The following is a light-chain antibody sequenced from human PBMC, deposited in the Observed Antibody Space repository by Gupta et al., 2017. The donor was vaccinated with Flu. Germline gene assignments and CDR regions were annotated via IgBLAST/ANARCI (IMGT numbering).Light chain of an antibody. V-gene: IGKV1-33*01. CDR3: QQYDNLPT. J-gene: IGKJ1*01. Sequence: SPSSLSASEGDRVTITCQASQDIKKYLNWYQQKPGKAPKLLIYDASNVEKGVPSRFSGSGSGTHFTFTISSLQAEDIATYYCQQYDNLPTFGQGTKVDIK. CDR1: QDIKKY. CDR2: DAS.